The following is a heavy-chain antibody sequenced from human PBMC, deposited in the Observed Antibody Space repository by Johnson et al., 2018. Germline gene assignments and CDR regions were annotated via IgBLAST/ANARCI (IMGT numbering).Heavy chain of an antibody. CDR3: ARGPQLLLWFGGLPRGV. V-gene: IGHV3-48*02. Sequence: VQLVESGGGLVQPGGSLRLSCAASGFTFSSYSMNWVRQAPGKGLEWVSYISSSSSTIYYADSVKGRFTISRDNAKNSLYLQMNSLRDEDTAVYYCARGPQLLLWFGGLPRGVWGQGTMVTVSS. D-gene: IGHD3-10*01. J-gene: IGHJ3*01. CDR1: GFTFSSYS. CDR2: ISSSSSTI.